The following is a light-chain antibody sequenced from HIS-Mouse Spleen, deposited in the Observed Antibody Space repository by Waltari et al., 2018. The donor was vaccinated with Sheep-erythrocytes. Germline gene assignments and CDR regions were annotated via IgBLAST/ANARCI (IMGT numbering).Light chain of an antibody. CDR3: QQYNSYSPRT. CDR2: KAS. Sequence: DIQMTQPPSTLSASVGDRVTITCRASQSISSWLAWYQQKPGKAPKLLIYKASSLESGVPSRFSGSGSGTEFTLTISSLQPDDFATYYCQQYNSYSPRTFGQGTKLEIK. V-gene: IGKV1-5*03. J-gene: IGKJ2*01. CDR1: QSISSW.